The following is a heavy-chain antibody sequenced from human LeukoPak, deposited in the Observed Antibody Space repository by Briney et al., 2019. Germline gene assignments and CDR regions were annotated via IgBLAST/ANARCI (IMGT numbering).Heavy chain of an antibody. V-gene: IGHV3-74*01. CDR1: GLSFSSYW. D-gene: IGHD3-3*01. CDR3: AKTPLRFLEWLLGD. J-gene: IGHJ4*02. Sequence: GGSLRLSCAASGLSFSSYWMHWVRQVPGKGLVWVSFIKSDERTTAYADSVKGRFTISRDNSKNTLYLQMNSLRAEDTAVYYCAKTPLRFLEWLLGDWGQGTLVTVSS. CDR2: IKSDERTT.